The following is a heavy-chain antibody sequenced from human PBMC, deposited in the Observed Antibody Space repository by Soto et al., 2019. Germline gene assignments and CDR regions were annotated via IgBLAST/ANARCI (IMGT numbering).Heavy chain of an antibody. CDR1: GYTFTSYG. CDR2: ISAYNGNT. V-gene: IGHV1-18*01. J-gene: IGHJ5*02. Sequence: GASVKVSCKASGYTFTSYGMSWVRQAPGQGLEWMGWISAYNGNTNYAQKLQGRVTMTTDTSTSTVYMELSSLRSEDTAVYYCAKGGGYVGWFDPWGQGTLVTVSS. D-gene: IGHD5-12*01. CDR3: AKGGGYVGWFDP.